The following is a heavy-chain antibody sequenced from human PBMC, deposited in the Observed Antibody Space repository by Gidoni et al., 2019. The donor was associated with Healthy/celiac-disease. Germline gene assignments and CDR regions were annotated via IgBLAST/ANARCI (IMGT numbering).Heavy chain of an antibody. CDR3: ASSPAYGDYVQPLFDY. D-gene: IGHD4-17*01. Sequence: QVQLQESGPGLVKPSQTLSLTCPVSDCPLSSGGYYLTWIRQHPAKGLEWIGYIYYSGSTYYNPSLKSRVTISVDTSKNQFSLKMRSVTAADSAVYYCASSPAYGDYVQPLFDYWGQGTLVTVSS. J-gene: IGHJ4*02. CDR2: IYYSGST. CDR1: DCPLSSGGYY. V-gene: IGHV4-31*03.